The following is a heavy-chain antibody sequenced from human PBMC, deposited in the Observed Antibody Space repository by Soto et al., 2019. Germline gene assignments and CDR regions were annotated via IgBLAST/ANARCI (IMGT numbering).Heavy chain of an antibody. CDR2: VYYSGGT. Sequence: QVQLQESGPGLVKPSQTLSLTCTVSGDSIRRGDYYWSWIRQHPVKGLEWIGYVYYSGGTYYTPSFESRLTISLDTSKNQFSLKLTSATAADTAVYYCARDLSPWGQGTLVTVSS. J-gene: IGHJ5*02. CDR3: ARDLSP. CDR1: GDSIRRGDYY. V-gene: IGHV4-31*03.